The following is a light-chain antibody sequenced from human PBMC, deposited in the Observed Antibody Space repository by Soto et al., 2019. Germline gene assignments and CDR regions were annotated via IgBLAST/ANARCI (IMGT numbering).Light chain of an antibody. J-gene: IGKJ2*01. CDR3: QQYGSSPYT. V-gene: IGKV3-20*01. CDR2: GAS. CDR1: QRVSSSY. Sequence: EIVLTQSPGPLSLSPGARATLSCRASQRVSSSYLAWYQQKPGQAPRLLIYGASSRATGIPDRFSGSGSGTDFTLTISRLEPEDFAVYYCQQYGSSPYTFGQGTKREIK.